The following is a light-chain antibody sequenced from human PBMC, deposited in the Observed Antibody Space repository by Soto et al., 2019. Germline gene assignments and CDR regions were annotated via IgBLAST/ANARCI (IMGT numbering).Light chain of an antibody. CDR3: QSYDSRLSGHVV. CDR1: SSDIGADSD. CDR2: GDS. V-gene: IGLV1-40*01. Sequence: QAVVTQPPSVSGTPGQRVTISCTGGSSDIGADSDVHWYQQLPGTAPRLLIYGDSNRPSGVPARFSGSKSGSSASLAITGLQAEDEADYYCQSYDSRLSGHVVFGGGTQLTVL. J-gene: IGLJ2*01.